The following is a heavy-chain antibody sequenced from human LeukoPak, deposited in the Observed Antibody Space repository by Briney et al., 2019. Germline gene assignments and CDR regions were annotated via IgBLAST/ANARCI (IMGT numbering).Heavy chain of an antibody. Sequence: GGSLRLSCAASGFTFSSYAMSWVRQAPGKGLEWVSTISGSGGSTYYADSVKGRFTISRDNAKNSLYLQMNSLRVEDTALYYCARRAPSHDFDDWGQGTLVTVSS. CDR2: ISGSGGST. CDR1: GFTFSSYA. J-gene: IGHJ4*02. CDR3: ARRAPSHDFDD. V-gene: IGHV3-23*01.